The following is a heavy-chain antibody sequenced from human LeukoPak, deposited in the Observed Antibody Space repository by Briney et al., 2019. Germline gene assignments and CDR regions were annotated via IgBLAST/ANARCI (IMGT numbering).Heavy chain of an antibody. Sequence: SETLSLTCTVSGGSISSYYWSWIRQPPGKGLEWIGYIYYSGRTNYNPSLKSRVTISVDTSKNQFSLKLSSVTAADTAVYYCATRSSHVGATGGLVWFDPWGQGTLVTVSS. CDR3: ATRSSHVGATGGLVWFDP. V-gene: IGHV4-59*08. CDR1: GGSISSYY. D-gene: IGHD1-26*01. CDR2: IYYSGRT. J-gene: IGHJ5*02.